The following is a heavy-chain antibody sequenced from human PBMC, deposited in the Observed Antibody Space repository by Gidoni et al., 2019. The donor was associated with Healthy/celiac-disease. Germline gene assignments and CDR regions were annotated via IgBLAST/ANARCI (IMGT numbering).Heavy chain of an antibody. CDR3: ARGRLAAAIDY. CDR2: IYYSGST. D-gene: IGHD6-13*01. Sequence: QLQLQASGPALVKPSATLSLTCTVSGRSISSSSYYWGWIRQPPGKGLEWIGSIYYSGSTYYNPSLKSRVTISVDTSKNQFSLKLSSVTAADTAVYYCARGRLAAAIDYWGQGTLVTVSS. CDR1: GRSISSSSYY. J-gene: IGHJ4*02. V-gene: IGHV4-39*01.